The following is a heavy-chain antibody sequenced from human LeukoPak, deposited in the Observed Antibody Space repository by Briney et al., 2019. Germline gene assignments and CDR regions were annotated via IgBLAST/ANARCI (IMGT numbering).Heavy chain of an antibody. CDR2: ISYDGSNK. Sequence: GGSLRLSCAASGFTFSSYGMHWVRQAPGKGLEWVAVISYDGSNKYYADSVKGRFTISRDNSKNTLYLQMNSLRAEDTAVYYCARDPDPGSSSYWGQGTLVTVSS. CDR1: GFTFSSYG. J-gene: IGHJ4*02. V-gene: IGHV3-30*03. D-gene: IGHD3-10*01. CDR3: ARDPDPGSSSY.